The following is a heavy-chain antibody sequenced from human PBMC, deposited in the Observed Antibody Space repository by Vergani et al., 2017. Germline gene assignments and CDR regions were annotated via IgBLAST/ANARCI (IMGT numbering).Heavy chain of an antibody. D-gene: IGHD3-3*01. CDR2: IYTSGST. Sequence: QVQLQQWGAGLLKPSETLSLTCTVSGGSISSYYWSWIRQPAGKGLEWIGRIYTSGSTNYNPSLKSRVTMSVDTSKNQFSLKLSSVTAADTAVYYCARAPTYYDFWSGYWAAFDIWGQGTMVTVSS. J-gene: IGHJ3*02. CDR3: ARAPTYYDFWSGYWAAFDI. V-gene: IGHV4-59*10. CDR1: GGSISSYY.